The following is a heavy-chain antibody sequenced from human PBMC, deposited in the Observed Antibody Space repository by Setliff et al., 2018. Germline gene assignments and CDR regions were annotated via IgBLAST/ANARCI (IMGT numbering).Heavy chain of an antibody. J-gene: IGHJ4*02. V-gene: IGHV4-34*01. CDR1: GGSFSGYY. CDR2: INHSGST. D-gene: IGHD3-9*01. Sequence: SETLSLTCAVYGGSFSGYYWSWIRQPPGKGLEWIGEINHSGSTNYNPSLKSRVPISVDTSKNQFSLKLSSVTAADTAVYYCARGNEYYDILTGYENYFDYWGQGTLVTVSS. CDR3: ARGNEYYDILTGYENYFDY.